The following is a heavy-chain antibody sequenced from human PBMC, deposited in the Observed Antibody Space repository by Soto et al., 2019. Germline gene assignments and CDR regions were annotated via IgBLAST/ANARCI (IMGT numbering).Heavy chain of an antibody. D-gene: IGHD3-16*01. V-gene: IGHV2-5*02. CDR3: SHSTSPLRWAYY. CDR1: GFSLSNSGVG. Sequence: QITLKASGPTLVKPTQTLTLTCTFSGFSLSNSGVGVGWIRQPPGKALEWLALIYWDDDKRYSPSLKSRLTLTKENSKNQVVLTMTHMDPVDTATYYCSHSTSPLRWAYYLVQGTLVTVSS. J-gene: IGHJ4*02. CDR2: IYWDDDK.